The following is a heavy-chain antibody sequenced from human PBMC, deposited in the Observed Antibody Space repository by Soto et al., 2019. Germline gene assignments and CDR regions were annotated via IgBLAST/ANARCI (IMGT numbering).Heavy chain of an antibody. Sequence: PSETLSLTCTVSGDSMSTYYWNWIRQSAEKGLEWIGRISAAGTTTYIPSLKSRITLSVDTSKNEFSLNLKFVTAADTAVYFCARDQSGAAGFWGQGTMVT. V-gene: IGHV4-4*07. CDR3: ARDQSGAAGF. J-gene: IGHJ3*01. CDR2: ISAAGTT. D-gene: IGHD3-9*01. CDR1: GDSMSTYY.